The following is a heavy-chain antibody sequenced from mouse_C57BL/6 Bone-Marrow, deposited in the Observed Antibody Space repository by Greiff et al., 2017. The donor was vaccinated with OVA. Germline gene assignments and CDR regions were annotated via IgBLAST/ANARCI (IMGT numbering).Heavy chain of an antibody. D-gene: IGHD1-1*01. CDR3: ASGITTVVDWYFDV. J-gene: IGHJ1*03. V-gene: IGHV3-6*01. CDR1: GYSITSGYY. Sequence: VQLKESGPGLVKPSPSLSLTCSVTGYSITSGYYWNWIRQFPGNKLEWMGFISYAGSNNYNPSLKNRTSITRDTSKNQFFLKLNSVTTEDTATDDCASGITTVVDWYFDVWGTGTTVTVSS. CDR2: ISYAGSN.